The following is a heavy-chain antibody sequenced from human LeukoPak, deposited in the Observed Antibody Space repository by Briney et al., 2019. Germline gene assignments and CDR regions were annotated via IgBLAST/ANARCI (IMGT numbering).Heavy chain of an antibody. Sequence: SQTLSLTCTVSGGSISSGDYYWSWIRQPPGKGLEWIGYIYYSGSTHYNPSLKSRVTISVDTSKNQFSLKLSSVTAADTTVYYCASRGRYWFDPWGQGTLVTVSS. CDR1: GGSISSGDYY. CDR3: ASRGRYWFDP. CDR2: IYYSGST. J-gene: IGHJ5*02. V-gene: IGHV4-30-4*08.